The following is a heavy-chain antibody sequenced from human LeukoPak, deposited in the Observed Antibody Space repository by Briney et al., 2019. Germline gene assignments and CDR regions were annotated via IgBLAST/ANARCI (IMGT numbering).Heavy chain of an antibody. D-gene: IGHD2-15*01. V-gene: IGHV4-4*02. CDR3: ARGVRGVVVPTYYYYYYMDV. CDR1: GASISSTNW. Sequence: SETLSLTCAVSGASISSTNWWSWVRQPPGKGLEWIGEIYHSGTTNYNPSLKSRVTISVDTSKNQFSLKLSPVTAADTAVYYCARGVRGVVVPTYYYYYYMDVWGKGTTVTISS. J-gene: IGHJ6*03. CDR2: IYHSGTT.